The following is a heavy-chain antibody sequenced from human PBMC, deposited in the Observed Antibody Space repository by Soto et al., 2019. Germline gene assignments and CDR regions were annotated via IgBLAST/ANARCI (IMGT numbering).Heavy chain of an antibody. V-gene: IGHV3-23*01. J-gene: IGHJ4*02. CDR3: AGRIAVAGTLAY. D-gene: IGHD6-19*01. CDR2: ISGSGGST. Sequence: GGSLRLSCAASGLTFSSYAMSWVRQAPGKGLEWVSAISGSGGSTYYADSVKGRFTISRDNSKNTLYLQMNSLRAEDTAVYYCAGRIAVAGTLAYWGQGTLVTVSS. CDR1: GLTFSSYA.